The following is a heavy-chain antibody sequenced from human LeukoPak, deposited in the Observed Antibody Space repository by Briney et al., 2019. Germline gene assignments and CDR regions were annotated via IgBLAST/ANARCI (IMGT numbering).Heavy chain of an antibody. D-gene: IGHD3-3*01. J-gene: IGHJ4*02. V-gene: IGHV1-2*02. CDR2: INPNSGGT. Sequence: ASVKVSCKASGNTFTGYYMHWVRQAPGQGLEWMGWINPNSGGTNYAQKFQGRVTMTRDTSISTAYMELSRLRSDDTAVYYCAREEYYDFWSGYSPGYWGQGTLVTVSS. CDR1: GNTFTGYY. CDR3: AREEYYDFWSGYSPGY.